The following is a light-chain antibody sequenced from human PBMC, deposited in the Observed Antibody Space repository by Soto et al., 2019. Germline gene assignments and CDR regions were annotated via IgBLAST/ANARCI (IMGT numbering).Light chain of an antibody. CDR1: SSNIGAGYD. CDR3: QSYDSSLSGV. Sequence: QAVVTQPPSVSGAPGQRVTISCTGSSSNIGAGYDVHWYQQLPGTAPKLLIYGNSNRPSGVPDRFSGSKSGTSASLAITGLQAEDEADYYCQSYDSSLSGVFGTGTKVNVL. CDR2: GNS. V-gene: IGLV1-40*01. J-gene: IGLJ1*01.